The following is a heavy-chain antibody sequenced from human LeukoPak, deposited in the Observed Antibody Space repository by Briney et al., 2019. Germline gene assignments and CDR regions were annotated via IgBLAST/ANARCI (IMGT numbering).Heavy chain of an antibody. CDR2: ISAYNGNT. J-gene: IGHJ4*02. D-gene: IGHD6-19*01. CDR1: GYTFTSYG. CDR3: ARDRGSGWYVGDVGKLDY. V-gene: IGHV1-18*01. Sequence: ASVKVSCKASGYTFTSYGISWVRQAPGQGLEWMGWISAYNGNTNYAQKLQGRVTMTTDTSTSTAYLELRSLRFDDTAVYYCARDRGSGWYVGDVGKLDYWGQGTLVTVSS.